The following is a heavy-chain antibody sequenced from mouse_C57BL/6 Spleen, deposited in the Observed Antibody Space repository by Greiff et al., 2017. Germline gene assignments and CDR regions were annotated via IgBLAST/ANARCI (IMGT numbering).Heavy chain of an antibody. CDR2: IYPRSGNT. CDR3: ARSGGDGYYPNAMDY. J-gene: IGHJ4*01. Sequence: QVQLQQSGAELARPGASVKLSCKASGYTFTSYGISWVKQRTGQGLEWIGEIYPRSGNTYYNEKFKGKATLTADKSSSTAYMDLRSLTSGDTAVYFWARSGGDGYYPNAMDYWGQGTSVTVSS. CDR1: GYTFTSYG. D-gene: IGHD2-3*01. V-gene: IGHV1-81*01.